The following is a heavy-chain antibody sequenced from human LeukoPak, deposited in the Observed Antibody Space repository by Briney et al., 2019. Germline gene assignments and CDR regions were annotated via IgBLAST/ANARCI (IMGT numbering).Heavy chain of an antibody. J-gene: IGHJ4*02. D-gene: IGHD1-26*01. CDR1: GFTFSSYA. Sequence: PGGSLRLSCAASGFTFSSYAMSWVRQAPGKGLEWVSAISGSGGSTYYADSVKGRFTISRDNAQNSLYLQMNSLRAEDTAIYCCVRDRGTYRPIDYWGQGTLVTVSS. CDR2: ISGSGGST. CDR3: VRDRGTYRPIDY. V-gene: IGHV3-23*01.